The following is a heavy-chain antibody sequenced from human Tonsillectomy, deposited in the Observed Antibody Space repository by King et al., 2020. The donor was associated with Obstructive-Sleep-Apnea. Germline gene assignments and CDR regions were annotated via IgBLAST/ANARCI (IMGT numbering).Heavy chain of an antibody. CDR1: GVTFSDSY. J-gene: IGHJ5*02. V-gene: IGHV3-66*01. D-gene: IGHD1-26*01. Sequence: VQLVESGGGLVQPGGSLRLSCAASGVTFSDSYMSWVRQAPGKGLEWVSVIYSGYAGGSRHFADSVKGRFTVSRDKSKNTMILLMNSPRVEDTAVYYRVRIGGTSIVPTWFDPWGQGTRVTVSS. CDR3: VRIGGTSIVPTWFDP. CDR2: IYSGYAGGSR.